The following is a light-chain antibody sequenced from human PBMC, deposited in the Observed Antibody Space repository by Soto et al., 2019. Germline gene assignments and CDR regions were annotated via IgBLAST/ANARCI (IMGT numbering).Light chain of an antibody. J-gene: IGKJ1*01. Sequence: VLTQSPVTLSVSPGERATLSCRASESVGFSLAWFQQKPGQAPRLLIYGASTRATGIPVRFSGSGSGTELTLTISSLQSEDLAVYFCQQYYDWRTFGQGTKVQI. CDR3: QQYYDWRT. CDR2: GAS. CDR1: ESVGFS. V-gene: IGKV3-15*01.